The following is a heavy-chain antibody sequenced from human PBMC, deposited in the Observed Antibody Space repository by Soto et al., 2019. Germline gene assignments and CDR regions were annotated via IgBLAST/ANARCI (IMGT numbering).Heavy chain of an antibody. CDR3: ARRGGSDWYIDY. CDR2: ISISSTTI. CDR1: GVTFRSYS. J-gene: IGHJ4*02. D-gene: IGHD6-19*01. Sequence: ESGGGLVQPGGSLRLSCAASGVTFRSYSMNWVRQAPGKGLEWVSYISISSTTIYYADSVKGRFTISRDNAKNLLYLQMNALRDEDTAVYYCARRGGSDWYIDYWGQGTLVTVSS. V-gene: IGHV3-48*02.